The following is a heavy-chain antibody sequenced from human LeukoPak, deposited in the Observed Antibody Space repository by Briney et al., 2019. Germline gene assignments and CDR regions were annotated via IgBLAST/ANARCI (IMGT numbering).Heavy chain of an antibody. CDR3: ANDITIFGVVILNDY. CDR2: ISGSGGST. Sequence: GGSLRLSCAASGFTFSSDAMSWVRQAPGKGLEWVSAISGSGGSTYYADSVKGRFTISRDNSKNTLYLQMNSLRAEDTAVYYCANDITIFGVVILNDYWGQGTLVTVSS. D-gene: IGHD3-3*01. CDR1: GFTFSSDA. J-gene: IGHJ4*02. V-gene: IGHV3-23*01.